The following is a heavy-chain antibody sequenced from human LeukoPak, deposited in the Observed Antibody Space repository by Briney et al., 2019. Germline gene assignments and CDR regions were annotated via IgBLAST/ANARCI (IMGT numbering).Heavy chain of an antibody. CDR1: GFTDSSNY. CDR3: ASGWFGELTMGY. Sequence: GGSLTLPCAASGFTDSSNYMSWPPHAREGGVEWVAVIYSGASTYYAESVKGRFTISRDNSKNTLYLQMNSMRAEDTAVYYCASGWFGELTMGYWGQGTLVTVSS. J-gene: IGHJ4*02. V-gene: IGHV3-66*01. CDR2: IYSGAST. D-gene: IGHD3-10*01.